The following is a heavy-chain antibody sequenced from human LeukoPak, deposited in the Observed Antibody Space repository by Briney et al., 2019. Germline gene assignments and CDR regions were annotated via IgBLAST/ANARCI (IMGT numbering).Heavy chain of an antibody. D-gene: IGHD3-10*01. CDR3: ARGGHRRYYYTSGSAFDP. CDR2: INPSGDNT. Sequence: ASVKVSCKASGYTFTNNFMHWVRQAPGQGLEWIGIINPSGDNTWYAQKLQGRVTMTRDMATSTDYLEVSSLRSEDTAVYYCARGGHRRYYYTSGSAFDPWGQGTLVTVSS. V-gene: IGHV1-46*01. J-gene: IGHJ5*02. CDR1: GYTFTNNF.